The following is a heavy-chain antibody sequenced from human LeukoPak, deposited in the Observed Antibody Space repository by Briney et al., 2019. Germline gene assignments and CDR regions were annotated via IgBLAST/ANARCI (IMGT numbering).Heavy chain of an antibody. J-gene: IGHJ5*02. D-gene: IGHD5-18*01. CDR2: IYYSGST. CDR3: ARQAVDTGMVLFDP. Sequence: SETLSLTCTVSGGSISSSSYYWGWIRQPPGKGLEWIGSIYYSGSTYYNPSLKSRVTISVDTSKNQFSLKLSSVTDADKAVYYCARQAVDTGMVLFDPWGQGTLVTVSS. V-gene: IGHV4-39*01. CDR1: GGSISSSSYY.